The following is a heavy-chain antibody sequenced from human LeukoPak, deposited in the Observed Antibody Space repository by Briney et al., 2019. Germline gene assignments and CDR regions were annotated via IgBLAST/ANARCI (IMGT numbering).Heavy chain of an antibody. CDR3: ARASPGFSRIPYYYYYCYMDV. J-gene: IGHJ6*03. CDR2: IYYSGST. D-gene: IGHD2-15*01. Sequence: SETLSLTCTVSGGSISSYYWSWLRQPPGKGLEWIGYIYYSGSTNYNPSLKSRVTISVDTSKNQSSLKLSSVTAADTAVYYCARASPGFSRIPYYYYYCYMDVWGKGTTVTVSS. CDR1: GGSISSYY. V-gene: IGHV4-59*01.